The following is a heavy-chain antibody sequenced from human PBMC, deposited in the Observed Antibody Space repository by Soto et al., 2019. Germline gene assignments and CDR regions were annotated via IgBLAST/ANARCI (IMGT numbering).Heavy chain of an antibody. Sequence: GESLKISCKGSGYSFTSYWIGWVRQMPGKGLEWMGIIYPGDSDTRYSPSFQGQVTISADKSISTAYLQWSSLKASDTAMYYCAREFGRGDDILTGYANWFDPWGQGTLVTVSS. CDR3: AREFGRGDDILTGYANWFDP. D-gene: IGHD3-9*01. CDR2: IYPGDSDT. J-gene: IGHJ5*02. CDR1: GYSFTSYW. V-gene: IGHV5-51*01.